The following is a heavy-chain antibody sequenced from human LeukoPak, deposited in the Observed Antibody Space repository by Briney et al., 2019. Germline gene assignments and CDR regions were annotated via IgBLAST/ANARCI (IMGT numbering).Heavy chain of an antibody. V-gene: IGHV1-8*01. D-gene: IGHD5-24*01. CDR2: MNPKSGNT. CDR3: ARGSRWLQSRGYYYGMDV. Sequence: ASVKDSCKASGYTFTSYDINWVRQATGQGLEWMGWMNPKSGNTGYAQKFQGRVTMTRNTSISTAYMELSSLRSEDTAVYYCARGSRWLQSRGYYYGMDVWGQGTTVTVSS. CDR1: GYTFTSYD. J-gene: IGHJ6*02.